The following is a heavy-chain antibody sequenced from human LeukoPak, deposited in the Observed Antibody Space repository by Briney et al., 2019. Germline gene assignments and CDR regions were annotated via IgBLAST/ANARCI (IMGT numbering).Heavy chain of an antibody. D-gene: IGHD4-23*01. CDR1: GFTFSSYA. Sequence: GGSLRLSCAASGFTFSSYAMHWVRQAPGKGLEWVAVISYDGSNKYFADSVQGRFTISRDNSRNTLFLQMNSLRAEDTAVYYCAKDRTNYGGFDYWGQGTLVTVSS. J-gene: IGHJ4*02. V-gene: IGHV3-30*04. CDR3: AKDRTNYGGFDY. CDR2: ISYDGSNK.